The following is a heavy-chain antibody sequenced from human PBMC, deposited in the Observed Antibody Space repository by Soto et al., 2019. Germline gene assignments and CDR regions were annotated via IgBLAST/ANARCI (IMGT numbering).Heavy chain of an antibody. D-gene: IGHD2-15*01. Sequence: QVHLVESGGGVVQPGGSLRLSCAASGFTFSSYAIHWVRQAPGKGLEWVAIIWFDGSNKYHADAVKGRFSISRDNSKNALFLQMDSLGAEDSAVYYCARGQLPAATTYFDFWGQGTLVIVSS. CDR2: IWFDGSNK. V-gene: IGHV3-33*01. CDR1: GFTFSSYA. CDR3: ARGQLPAATTYFDF. J-gene: IGHJ4*02.